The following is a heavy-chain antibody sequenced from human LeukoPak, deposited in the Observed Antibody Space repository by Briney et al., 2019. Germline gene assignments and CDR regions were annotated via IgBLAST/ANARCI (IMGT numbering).Heavy chain of an antibody. CDR3: ARETRDGYNLGDAFDI. CDR2: ISYDGSNK. Sequence: GGSLRLSCAASGFTFSSYAMHWARQAPGKGLEWVAVISYDGSNKYYADSVKGRFTISRDNSKNTLYLQMNSLRAEDTAVYYCARETRDGYNLGDAFDIWGQGTMVTVSS. V-gene: IGHV3-30-3*01. J-gene: IGHJ3*02. D-gene: IGHD5-24*01. CDR1: GFTFSSYA.